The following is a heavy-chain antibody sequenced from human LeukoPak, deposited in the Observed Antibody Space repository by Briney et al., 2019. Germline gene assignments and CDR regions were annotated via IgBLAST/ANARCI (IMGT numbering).Heavy chain of an antibody. J-gene: IGHJ4*02. Sequence: ASVKVSCKASGYTFTSYAMNWVRQAPGQGLEWMGRINTNTGNPTYAQGFTGRFVFSLDTSVSTAYLQISSLKAEDTAVYYCARDGGTAMDIEYYFDYWGQGTLVTVSS. D-gene: IGHD5-18*01. CDR2: INTNTGNP. V-gene: IGHV7-4-1*02. CDR1: GYTFTSYA. CDR3: ARDGGTAMDIEYYFDY.